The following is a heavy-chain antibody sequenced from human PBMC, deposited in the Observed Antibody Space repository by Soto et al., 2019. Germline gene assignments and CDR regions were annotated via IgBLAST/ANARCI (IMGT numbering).Heavy chain of an antibody. D-gene: IGHD3-3*01. CDR1: GFTFSSYA. CDR3: AGEYQPYDFWSGSYGMDG. CDR2: ISYDGSNK. Sequence: ESGGGVVQPGRSLRLSCAASGFTFSSYAMHWVRQAPGKGLEWVAVISYDGSNKYYADSVKGRFTISRDNSKNTLYLQMNSLRAEETGVYYLAGEYQPYDFWSGSYGMDGWGQGTTVTVSS. J-gene: IGHJ6*02. V-gene: IGHV3-30-3*01.